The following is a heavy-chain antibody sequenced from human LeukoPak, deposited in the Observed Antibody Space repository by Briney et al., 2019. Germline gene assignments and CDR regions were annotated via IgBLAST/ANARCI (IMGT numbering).Heavy chain of an antibody. CDR1: GYAGTGYY. Sequence: ASVKVSCKASGYAGTGYYMHWVRLAPGQGLEWMGWINPTSGGTNYAQKFQGRVTMTRDTSISTAYMELSRLTSDDTAVYYCARADYGHYFDYWGQGTLVTVSS. V-gene: IGHV1-2*02. D-gene: IGHD4-17*01. J-gene: IGHJ4*02. CDR3: ARADYGHYFDY. CDR2: INPTSGGT.